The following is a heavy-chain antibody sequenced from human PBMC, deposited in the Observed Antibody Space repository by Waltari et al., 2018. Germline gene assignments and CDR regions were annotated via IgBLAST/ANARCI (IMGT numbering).Heavy chain of an antibody. V-gene: IGHV3-7*01. J-gene: IGHJ4*02. D-gene: IGHD6-13*01. Sequence: EVQLVESGGGLVQPGGCLRLPCATSGFTFTTYWMSWVRQAPGKGLEWLANINHDGSGKFFLGSVKGRFTISRDNAKKSVYLQMNSLTGEDTAVYYCATSRDAAGNDWGQGTLVTVSS. CDR2: INHDGSGK. CDR3: ATSRDAAGND. CDR1: GFTFTTYW.